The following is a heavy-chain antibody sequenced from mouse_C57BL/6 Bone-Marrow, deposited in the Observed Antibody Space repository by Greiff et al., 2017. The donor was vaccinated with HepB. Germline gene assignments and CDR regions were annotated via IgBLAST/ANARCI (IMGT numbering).Heavy chain of an antibody. D-gene: IGHD3-1*01. J-gene: IGHJ3*01. CDR1: GYAFTNYL. CDR2: INPGSGGT. CDR3: AGAWFAY. V-gene: IGHV1-54*01. Sequence: VQLQQSGAELVRPGTSVKVSCKASGYAFTNYLIEWVKQRPGQGLEWIGVINPGSGGTNYNEKFKGKATLTADKSSSTAYMQLSSLTSEDAAVYCCAGAWFAYWGQGTLVTVSA.